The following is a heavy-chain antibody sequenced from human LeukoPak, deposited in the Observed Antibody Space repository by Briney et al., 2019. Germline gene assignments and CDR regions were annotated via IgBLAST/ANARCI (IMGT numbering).Heavy chain of an antibody. J-gene: IGHJ5*02. D-gene: IGHD6-6*01. CDR2: IYYSGGT. Sequence: SETLSLTCTISGGSISSLYWSWIRQPPGKGLEWIGSIYYSGGTNYNPSLESRVTISVHTSKIQFSLKLSSVTPADTAVYYCARWQYTISSGWFDPWGQGTLVTVSS. CDR1: GGSISSLY. CDR3: ARWQYTISSGWFDP. V-gene: IGHV4-59*08.